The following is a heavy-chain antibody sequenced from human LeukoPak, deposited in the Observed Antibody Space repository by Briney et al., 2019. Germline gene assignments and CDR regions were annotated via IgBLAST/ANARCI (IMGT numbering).Heavy chain of an antibody. CDR1: GFTFSSYG. CDR3: ARVSGTVAGPFDY. CDR2: IWYDGSNK. V-gene: IGHV3-33*01. D-gene: IGHD6-19*01. J-gene: IGHJ4*02. Sequence: TGGSLRLSCAASGFTFSSYGMHWVRQAPGKGLEWVAVIWYDGSNKYYADSVKGRFTIPRDNSKNTLYLQMNSLRAEDTAVYYCARVSGTVAGPFDYWGQGTLVTVSS.